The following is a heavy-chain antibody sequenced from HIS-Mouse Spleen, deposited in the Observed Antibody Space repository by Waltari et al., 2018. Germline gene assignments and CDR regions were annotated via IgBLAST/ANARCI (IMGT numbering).Heavy chain of an antibody. Sequence: QLQLQESGPGLVKPSETLSLTCTVSGGSISSSSYYWVWIRQPPGKGLGWIGSIYYIGRTYYNPSLKSRVTISVDTSKNQFSLKLSSVTAADTAVYYCARESPYSSSWYDWYFDLWGRGTLVTVSS. D-gene: IGHD6-13*01. CDR1: GGSISSSSYY. CDR2: IYYIGRT. J-gene: IGHJ2*01. CDR3: ARESPYSSSWYDWYFDL. V-gene: IGHV4-39*07.